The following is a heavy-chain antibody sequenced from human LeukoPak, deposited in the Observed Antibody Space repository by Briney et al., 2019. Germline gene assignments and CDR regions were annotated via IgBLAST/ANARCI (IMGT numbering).Heavy chain of an antibody. J-gene: IGHJ3*02. D-gene: IGHD2-2*01. CDR1: GYTFSGYG. Sequence: PGGSLRLSCAASGYTFSGYGMHWVRQVPGKGLEWVAVTSYDGTEKYYEDSVKGRFTISRGNSKNTLYLQMNSLRTEDTAVYYCANPKVPRESGSATSCYAGFGAFDIWGQGTMVTVSS. V-gene: IGHV3-30*18. CDR3: ANPKVPRESGSATSCYAGFGAFDI. CDR2: TSYDGTEK.